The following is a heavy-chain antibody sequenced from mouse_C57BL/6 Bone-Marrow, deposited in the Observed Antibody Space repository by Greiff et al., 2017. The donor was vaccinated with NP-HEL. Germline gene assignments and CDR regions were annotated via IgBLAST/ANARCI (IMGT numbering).Heavy chain of an antibody. J-gene: IGHJ1*03. CDR3: LYRRNWYFAV. V-gene: IGHV1-54*01. Sequence: VQRVESGAELVRPGTSVKVSCKASGYAFTNYLIEWVKQRPGQGLEWIGVINPGSGGTNYNEKFKGKATLTADKSSSTAYMQLRSLTSEDSADFFCLYRRNWYFAVWGTGTPVTVSS. CDR1: GYAFTNYL. CDR2: INPGSGGT. D-gene: IGHD2-1*01.